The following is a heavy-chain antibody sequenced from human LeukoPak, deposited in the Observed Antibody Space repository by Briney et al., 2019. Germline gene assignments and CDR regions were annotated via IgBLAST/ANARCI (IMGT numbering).Heavy chain of an antibody. V-gene: IGHV4-59*12. J-gene: IGHJ4*02. CDR2: IYYSGST. CDR3: ARVVPAAASCSGGSCPGYYFDY. Sequence: SETLSLTCTVSGGSISSYYWSWIRQPPGKGLEWIGYIYYSGSTNYNPSLKSRVTISVDTSKNQFSLKLSSVTAADTAVYYCARVVPAAASCSGGSCPGYYFDYWGQGTLVTVSS. D-gene: IGHD2-15*01. CDR1: GGSISSYY.